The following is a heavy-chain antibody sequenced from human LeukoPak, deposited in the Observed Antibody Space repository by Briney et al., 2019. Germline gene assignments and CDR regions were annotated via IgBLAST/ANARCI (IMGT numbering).Heavy chain of an antibody. J-gene: IGHJ3*02. CDR1: GFTFSSYA. Sequence: PGRSLRLSCAASGFTFSSYAMHWVRQAPGKGLEWVAVISYDGSNKYYADSVKGRFTISRDNFKNTLYLQMNSLRAEDTAVYYCAKDRDDYVWGSYLGAFDIWGQGTMVTVSS. CDR2: ISYDGSNK. CDR3: AKDRDDYVWGSYLGAFDI. D-gene: IGHD3-16*01. V-gene: IGHV3-30*04.